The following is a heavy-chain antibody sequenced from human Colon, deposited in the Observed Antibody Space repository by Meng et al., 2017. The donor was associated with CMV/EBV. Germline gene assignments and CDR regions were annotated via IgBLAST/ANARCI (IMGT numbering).Heavy chain of an antibody. V-gene: IGHV4-59*12. CDR1: GGSIGSYY. CDR2: IYYSGT. Sequence: SGGSIGSYYWSWLRQSPEKGLEWIGYIYYSGTNYNPSLKSRVTISQDTSKNQFSLRLTSVTVADTAIYYCARRGYHSGSGSHYWFDPWGQGTLVTVSS. D-gene: IGHD3-10*01. J-gene: IGHJ5*02. CDR3: ARRGYHSGSGSHYWFDP.